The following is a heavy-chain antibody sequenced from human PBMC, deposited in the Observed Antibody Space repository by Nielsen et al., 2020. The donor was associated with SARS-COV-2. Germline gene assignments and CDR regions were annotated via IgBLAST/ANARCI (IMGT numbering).Heavy chain of an antibody. D-gene: IGHD2-15*01. CDR2: IYYSGST. CDR1: GGSISSGGYS. J-gene: IGHJ6*03. CDR3: ASTCSGGSCYQGVGYYYYMDV. Sequence: LRLSCAVSGGSISSGGYSWSWIRQHPGKGLEWIGYIYYSGSTYYNPSLKSRVTISVDTSKNQFSLKLSSVTAADTAVYYCASTCSGGSCYQGVGYYYYMDVWGKGTTVTVSS. V-gene: IGHV4-31*11.